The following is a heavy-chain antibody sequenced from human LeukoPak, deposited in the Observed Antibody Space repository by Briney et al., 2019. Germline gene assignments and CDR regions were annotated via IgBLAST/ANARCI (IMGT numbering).Heavy chain of an antibody. D-gene: IGHD5-24*01. CDR2: IYYSGST. J-gene: IGHJ5*02. CDR1: GGSINSGGYY. CDR3: ARGPESPVEMATIARLFDP. V-gene: IGHV4-31*03. Sequence: SETLSLTCTVSGGSINSGGYYWSWIRQHPGKGLEWIGYIYYSGSTYYNPSLKSRVTISVDTSKNQFSLKLSSVTAADTAMYYCARGPESPVEMATIARLFDPWGQGTLVTVSS.